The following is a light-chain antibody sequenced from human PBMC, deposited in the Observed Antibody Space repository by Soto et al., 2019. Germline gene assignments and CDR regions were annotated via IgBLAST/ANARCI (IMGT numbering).Light chain of an antibody. CDR3: QQYNSWPLT. Sequence: EIVLTQSPGTLSFSTGERATLSCRASQSVGTRFLAWYQQLPGQAPRLLIYGTSTRAAGIPDRFIGSGSGTEFTLTISSLQSEDFAVYYCQQYNSWPLTFGPGTKVDI. CDR2: GTS. CDR1: QSVGTRF. J-gene: IGKJ3*01. V-gene: IGKV3-20*01.